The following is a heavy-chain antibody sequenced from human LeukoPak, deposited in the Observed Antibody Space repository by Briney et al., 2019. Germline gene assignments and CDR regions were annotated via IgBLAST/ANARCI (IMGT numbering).Heavy chain of an antibody. CDR3: ASALYSSSSPFDY. CDR1: GGSFSGYY. Sequence: SETLSLTCAVYGGSFSGYYWSWIRQPPGKGLEWIGEINHSGSTNYNPSLKSRVTISVDTSKNQFSLKLSSATAADTAVHYCASALYSSSSPFDYWGQGTLVTVSS. J-gene: IGHJ4*02. V-gene: IGHV4-34*01. CDR2: INHSGST. D-gene: IGHD6-6*01.